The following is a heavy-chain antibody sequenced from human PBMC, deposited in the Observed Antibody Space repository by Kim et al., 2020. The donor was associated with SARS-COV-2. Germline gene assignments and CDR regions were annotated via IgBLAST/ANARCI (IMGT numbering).Heavy chain of an antibody. D-gene: IGHD6-13*01. CDR1: GFTFSSYV. J-gene: IGHJ4*02. CDR3: AGGSSWHHLSY. Sequence: GGSLRLSCAASGFTFSSYVMHWVRQAPGKGLEYVSAISSNGINTYYGNSVKGRFTISRDNSKNTLYLQMGSLRGEDMAVYYCAGGSSWHHLSYWGQGTLVTVSS. CDR2: ISSNGINT. V-gene: IGHV3-64*01.